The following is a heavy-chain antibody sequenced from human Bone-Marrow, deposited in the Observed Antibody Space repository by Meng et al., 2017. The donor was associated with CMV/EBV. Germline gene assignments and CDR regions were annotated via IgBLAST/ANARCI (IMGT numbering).Heavy chain of an antibody. CDR1: GGSFSGYY. V-gene: IGHV4-34*01. J-gene: IGHJ4*02. CDR3: ARGSGFRSGSYYGG. D-gene: IGHD1-26*01. CDR2: INHSGST. Sequence: LRLSCAVYGGSFSGYYWSWIRQPPGKGLEWIGEINHSGSTNYNPSLKSRVTISVDTSKNQFSLKLSSVTAADTAVYYCARGSGFRSGSYYGGWGQGTLVTVSS.